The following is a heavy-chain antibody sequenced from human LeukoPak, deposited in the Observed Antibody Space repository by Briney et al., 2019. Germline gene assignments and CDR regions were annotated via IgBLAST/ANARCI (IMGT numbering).Heavy chain of an antibody. Sequence: GESLKISCQVSVYIFTHYWIGWVRQMPGNGLESMGIIYPADSDTTYSPSFQGQVTISADKSINTVYLQWSSLKASDTAMYYCARQSRDGSKTRGYYFDFWGQGTLVTVSS. J-gene: IGHJ4*02. CDR3: ARQSRDGSKTRGYYFDF. D-gene: IGHD3-10*01. CDR1: VYIFTHYW. CDR2: IYPADSDT. V-gene: IGHV5-51*01.